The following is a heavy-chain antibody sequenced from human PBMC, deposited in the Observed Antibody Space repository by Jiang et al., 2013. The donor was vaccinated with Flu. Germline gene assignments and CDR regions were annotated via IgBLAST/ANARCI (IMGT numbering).Heavy chain of an antibody. J-gene: IGHJ4*02. CDR2: MNPNSGNT. CDR1: D. D-gene: IGHD3-16*02. CDR3: ARGLGSYDYVWGSYRPYYFDY. Sequence: DINWVRQATGQGLEWMGWMNPNSGNTGYAQKFQGRVTMTRNTSISTAYMELSSLRSEDTAVYYCARGLGSYDYVWGSYRPYYFDYWGQGTLVTVSS. V-gene: IGHV1-8*01.